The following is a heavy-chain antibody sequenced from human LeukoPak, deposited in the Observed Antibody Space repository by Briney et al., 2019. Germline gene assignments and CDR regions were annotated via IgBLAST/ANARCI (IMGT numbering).Heavy chain of an antibody. CDR1: GGSVSSGSYY. D-gene: IGHD4-17*01. J-gene: IGHJ4*02. V-gene: IGHV4-61*01. CDR2: IYYSGST. CDR3: ARARPPYGDYADY. Sequence: KPSETLSLTCTVSGGSVSSGSYYWSWIRQPPGKGLEWIGYIYYSGSTNYNPSLKSRVTISVDTSKNQFSLKLSSVTAADTAVYYCARARPPYGDYADYWGQGTLVTVSS.